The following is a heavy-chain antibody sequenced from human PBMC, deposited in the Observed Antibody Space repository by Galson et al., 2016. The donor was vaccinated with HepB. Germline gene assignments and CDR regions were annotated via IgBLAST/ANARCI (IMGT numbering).Heavy chain of an antibody. CDR1: SGSFSGYY. J-gene: IGHJ6*03. V-gene: IGHV4-34*01. D-gene: IGHD4-17*01. Sequence: ETLSLTCAVYSGSFSGYYWSWIRQPPGKGLEWIGEINHSGSTNYNPSLKSRVTISVETSKNQFSLKLSSVTAADTAVYYCARGDNPDYGDYASAYYYMDVWGKGTTVTVSS. CDR3: ARGDNPDYGDYASAYYYMDV. CDR2: INHSGST.